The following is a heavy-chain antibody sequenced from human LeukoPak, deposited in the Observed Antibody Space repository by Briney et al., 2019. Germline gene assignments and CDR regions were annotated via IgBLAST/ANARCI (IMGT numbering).Heavy chain of an antibody. J-gene: IGHJ6*03. V-gene: IGHV1-24*01. CDR2: FDPEDGET. CDR3: ARRGYSYGNRPYYYMDV. CDR1: GYTLTELS. D-gene: IGHD5-18*01. Sequence: GASVKVSCKVSGYTLTELSMHWVRQAPGKGLEWMGGFDPEDGETIYAQKFQGRVTMTEDTSTDTAYMELSSLRSEDTAVYYCARRGYSYGNRPYYYMDVWGNGTTVTVSS.